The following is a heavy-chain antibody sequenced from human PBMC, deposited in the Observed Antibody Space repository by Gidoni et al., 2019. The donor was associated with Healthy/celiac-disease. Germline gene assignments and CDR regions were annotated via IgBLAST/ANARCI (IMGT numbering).Heavy chain of an antibody. CDR3: ARDRSIAVAGTHWYFDL. CDR1: GFPFSRSW. V-gene: IGHV3-74*01. Sequence: EVQLVESGGGLVQPGGSLRLSCAASGFPFSRSWMHWVRQAPGKGLVWVSRMNSDGSSTSYADSVKGRFTISRDNAKNTLYLQMNSLRAEDTAVYYCARDRSIAVAGTHWYFDLWGRGTLVTVSS. J-gene: IGHJ2*01. D-gene: IGHD6-19*01. CDR2: MNSDGSST.